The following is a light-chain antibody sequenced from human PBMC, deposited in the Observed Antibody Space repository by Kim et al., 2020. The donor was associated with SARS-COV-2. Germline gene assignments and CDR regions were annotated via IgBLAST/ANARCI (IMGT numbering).Light chain of an antibody. Sequence: ASVGDRLTITCRASQAIGTYLAWYQQKPGKAPKLLIFDASNLDSGVSSRFSGSGDGTEFTLTISNLQPDDFATYYCQQYDTYSPFTFGPGTKLEI. J-gene: IGKJ2*01. V-gene: IGKV1-5*01. CDR1: QAIGTY. CDR3: QQYDTYSPFT. CDR2: DAS.